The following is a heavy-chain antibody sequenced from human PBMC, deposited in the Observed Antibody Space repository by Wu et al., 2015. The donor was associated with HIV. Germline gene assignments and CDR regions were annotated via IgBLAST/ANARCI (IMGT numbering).Heavy chain of an antibody. Sequence: QVQLVQSGAEVKKPGSSVKVSCKASGGIFSKYAINWVRQAPGQGLGWMGGVTPMFGTTNYAQKFQGRVTITSDVYTSTAYMEMSSLRSEDTAIYYCARELEDPAIMVRAGFDPWGQGTLVTVSS. J-gene: IGHJ5*02. CDR3: ARELEDPAIMVRAGFDP. V-gene: IGHV1-69*05. CDR1: GGIFSKYA. D-gene: IGHD3-10*01. CDR2: VTPMFGTT.